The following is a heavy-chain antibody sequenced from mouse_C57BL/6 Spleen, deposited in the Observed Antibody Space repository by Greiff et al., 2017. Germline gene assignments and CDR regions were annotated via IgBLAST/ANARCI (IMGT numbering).Heavy chain of an antibody. CDR2: INPNNGGT. D-gene: IGHD1-1*01. V-gene: IGHV1-18*01. CDR1: GYTFTDYN. J-gene: IGHJ4*01. CDR3: ARGIITTVVNPYYAMDY. Sequence: EVQLQQSGPELVKPGASVKIPCKASGYTFTDYNMDWVKQSHGKSLEWIGDINPNNGGTIYNQKFKGKATLTVDKSSSPAYMELRSLTSEDTAVYYCARGIITTVVNPYYAMDYWGQGTSVTVSS.